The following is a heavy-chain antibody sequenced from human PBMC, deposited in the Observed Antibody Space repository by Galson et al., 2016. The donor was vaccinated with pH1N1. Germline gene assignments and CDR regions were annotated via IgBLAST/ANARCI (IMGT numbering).Heavy chain of an antibody. CDR2: ITPVLRTA. V-gene: IGHV1-69*08. Sequence: SVKVSCKASGGPFSSYTISWVRQAPGQGLEWVGRITPVLRTATYAQKFQGRITITADKSTNTVYMQLSSLRSDDTAVYCCARDGRVTVVVTDDALDVWGQGTVLTVSS. J-gene: IGHJ3*01. CDR3: ARDGRVTVVVTDDALDV. D-gene: IGHD2-15*01. CDR1: GGPFSSYT.